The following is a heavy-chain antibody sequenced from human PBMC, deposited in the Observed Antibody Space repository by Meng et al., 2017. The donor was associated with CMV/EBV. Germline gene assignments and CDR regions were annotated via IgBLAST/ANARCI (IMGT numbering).Heavy chain of an antibody. J-gene: IGHJ5*02. D-gene: IGHD3-10*01. CDR2: IIPILGIA. Sequence: SVKVSCKASGGTFSSYAISWVRQAPGQGLGWMGGIIPILGIANYAQKSQGRVTITADKPTSTAYMELSSLRSEDTAVYYCAGGGLYYYGSGTRPPRAWFDPWGQGTLVTVSS. CDR1: GGTFSSYA. CDR3: AGGGLYYYGSGTRPPRAWFDP. V-gene: IGHV1-69*10.